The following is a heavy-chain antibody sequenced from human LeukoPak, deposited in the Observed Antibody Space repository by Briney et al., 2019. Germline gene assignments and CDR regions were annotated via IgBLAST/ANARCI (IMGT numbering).Heavy chain of an antibody. V-gene: IGHV1-2*02. CDR1: GYTFTDYY. D-gene: IGHD5-24*01. J-gene: IGHJ4*02. CDR2: INPKSGGT. CDR3: ARDRMATIGGYYFDY. Sequence: GASVKVSCKASGYTFTDYYMHWVRQAPGQGLEWMGWINPKSGGTNYAQKFQGRVTMTRDTSISTAYMELSRLRSDDTAVYYCARDRMATIGGYYFDYWGQGTLVTVSS.